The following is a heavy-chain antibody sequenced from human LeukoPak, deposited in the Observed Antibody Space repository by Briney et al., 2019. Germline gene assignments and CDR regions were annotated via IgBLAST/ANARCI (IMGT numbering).Heavy chain of an antibody. CDR3: ARGPWWNYYDSSGYYLY. D-gene: IGHD3-22*01. CDR2: INHSGST. Sequence: SETLSLTCTVSGGSIRSGGYYWSWIRQPPGKGLEWIGEINHSGSTNYNPSLKSRVTISVDTSKNQFSLKLGSVTAADTAVYYCARGPWWNYYDSSGYYLYWGQGTLVTVSS. V-gene: IGHV4-34*01. J-gene: IGHJ4*02. CDR1: GGSIRSGGYY.